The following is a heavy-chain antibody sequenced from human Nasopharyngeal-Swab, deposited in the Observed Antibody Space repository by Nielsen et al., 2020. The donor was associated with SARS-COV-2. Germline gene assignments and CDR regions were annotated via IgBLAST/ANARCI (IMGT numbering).Heavy chain of an antibody. V-gene: IGHV1-2*05. CDR1: GYTFTGYF. CDR2: INPNTGGT. J-gene: IGHJ4*02. D-gene: IGHD3-10*01. Sequence: ASVKVSCKASGYTFTGYFMHWVRQAPGRGLEWMGRINPNTGGTNYPQKFQGRVTMTRDTSISTVYMELNSLRSDDTVVYYCARAYGSGSSTDSYYFDYWGQGTLVTVSS. CDR3: ARAYGSGSSTDSYYFDY.